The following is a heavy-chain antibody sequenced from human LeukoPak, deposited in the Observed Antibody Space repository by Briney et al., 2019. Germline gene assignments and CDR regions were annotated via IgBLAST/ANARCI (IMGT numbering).Heavy chain of an antibody. CDR2: INHSGSA. CDR3: AEIAVAGVVIFDY. D-gene: IGHD6-19*01. CDR1: GGSFSAYY. V-gene: IGHV4-34*01. J-gene: IGHJ4*02. Sequence: SETLSLTCAVYGGSFSAYYWSWISQPPGKGLEWIGEINHSGSANYNPSLKSRVTISVDTSKNQFSLKLSSVTAADTAVYYCAEIAVAGVVIFDYWGQGTLVSVSS.